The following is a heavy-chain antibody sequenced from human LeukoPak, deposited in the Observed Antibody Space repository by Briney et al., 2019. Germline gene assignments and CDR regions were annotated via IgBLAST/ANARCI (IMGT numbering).Heavy chain of an antibody. CDR2: ISSSSSTI. D-gene: IGHD5-24*01. V-gene: IGHV3-48*01. Sequence: PGGSLRLSCAASGFTFSSYSMNWVRQAPGKGLEWVSYISSSSSTIYYADSVKGRFTISRDNAKNSLYLQMNSLRAEDTAVYYCARRRRYDYWGQGTLVTVSS. CDR3: ARRRRYDY. CDR1: GFTFSSYS. J-gene: IGHJ4*02.